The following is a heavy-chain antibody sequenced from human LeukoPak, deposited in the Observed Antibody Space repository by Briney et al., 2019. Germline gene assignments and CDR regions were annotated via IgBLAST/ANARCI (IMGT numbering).Heavy chain of an antibody. J-gene: IGHJ4*02. CDR2: ISGSGDST. CDR3: AKVPLRYDYVWGSYRYIQPGFDY. V-gene: IGHV3-23*01. Sequence: GGSLRLSCSASGFTFSSYAMSWVRQAPGKGLEWVSAISGSGDSTYYADSVKGRFTISRDNSKNTLYLQMNSLRAEDTAVYYCAKVPLRYDYVWGSYRYIQPGFDYWGQGTLVTVSS. D-gene: IGHD3-16*02. CDR1: GFTFSSYA.